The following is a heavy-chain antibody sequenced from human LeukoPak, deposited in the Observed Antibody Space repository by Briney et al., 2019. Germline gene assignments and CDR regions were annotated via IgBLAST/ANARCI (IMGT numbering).Heavy chain of an antibody. J-gene: IGHJ4*02. CDR1: GFTFSRYW. CDR3: ATGVSYGVDC. V-gene: IGHV3-74*01. CDR2: INGDGSTT. Sequence: SGGSLRLSCAASGFTFSRYWMHWVRQAPGKGLVWVSRINGDGSTTTYADSVKGRFTISRDNAKNTVYLQMNSLRAEDTAVYYCATGVSYGVDCWGQGTLVTVSS. D-gene: IGHD4-17*01.